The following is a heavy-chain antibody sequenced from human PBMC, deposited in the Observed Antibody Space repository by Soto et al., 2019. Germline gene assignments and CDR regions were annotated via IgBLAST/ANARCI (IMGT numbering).Heavy chain of an antibody. CDR3: ARGLVAPYYYGMDV. J-gene: IGHJ6*02. Sequence: QVQLVQSGAEVMKPGASVKVSCKASGYTFTSNYIHWVRQAPGQGLEWMGILNPSSGLTSYAQKFQGRLTMTRDTSTSTVYMELSSLRSEDTAMDYCARGLVAPYYYGMDVWGQGTTVTVSS. D-gene: IGHD6-6*01. CDR1: GYTFTSNY. CDR2: LNPSSGLT. V-gene: IGHV1-46*01.